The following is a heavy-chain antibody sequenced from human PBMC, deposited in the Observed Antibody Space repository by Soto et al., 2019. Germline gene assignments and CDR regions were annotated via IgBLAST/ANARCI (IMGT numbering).Heavy chain of an antibody. CDR2: IIPILGIT. J-gene: IGHJ4*02. CDR1: VGTVNSYT. V-gene: IGHV1-69*04. Sequence: ASVKVSCKTSVGTVNSYTISWVRQAPGQGLEWMGRIIPILGITNYAQNFQGRVTISADKSTSTAYMELLSLRSEDTAVYYCARDLPESGTPASTFDYWGQGTLVTVSS. D-gene: IGHD6-25*01. CDR3: ARDLPESGTPASTFDY.